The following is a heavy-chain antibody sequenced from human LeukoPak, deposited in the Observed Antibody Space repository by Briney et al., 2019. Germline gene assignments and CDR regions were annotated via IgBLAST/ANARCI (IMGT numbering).Heavy chain of an antibody. CDR3: ARDRFSYLGYCSSTSCSHFDY. CDR1: GFTLSSYN. V-gene: IGHV3-30-3*01. Sequence: PGGSLRLSCAASGFTLSSYNVHWVRQAPGKGLEWMAVMSYDGSNKYYADSVKGRFTVSRDNSKNTLCLQMNSLRAEDTAVYYCARDRFSYLGYCSSTSCSHFDYWGQGTLVTVSS. CDR2: MSYDGSNK. D-gene: IGHD2-2*01. J-gene: IGHJ4*02.